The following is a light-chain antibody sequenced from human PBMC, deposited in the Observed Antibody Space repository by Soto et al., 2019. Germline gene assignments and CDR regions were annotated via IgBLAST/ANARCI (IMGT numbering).Light chain of an antibody. CDR2: EVS. CDR3: NSYTTTSARV. J-gene: IGLJ3*02. Sequence: QSALTQPASVSGSPGQSITISCTGTSNDVGAFNCVSWYQQHPGKAPKVIIYEVSNRPSGVSNRFSGSKSGNTASLTISGLQAEDEADYYCNSYTTTSARVFGGGTKLTVL. V-gene: IGLV2-14*01. CDR1: SNDVGAFNC.